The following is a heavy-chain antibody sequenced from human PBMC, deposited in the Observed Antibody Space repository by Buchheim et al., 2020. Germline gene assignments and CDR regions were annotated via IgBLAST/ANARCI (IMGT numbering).Heavy chain of an antibody. J-gene: IGHJ4*02. CDR3: AREWSCSGDSCYSGIFDY. V-gene: IGHV3-48*03. Sequence: EVQLVESGGGLVQPGGSLRLSCAASGFTFSSYEMNWVRQAPGKGLEWVSYISSSGSTIYYADSVKGRFTISRDNAKNSLYLQMNSLRAEDTAVYYCAREWSCSGDSCYSGIFDYWGQGTL. D-gene: IGHD2-15*01. CDR2: ISSSGSTI. CDR1: GFTFSSYE.